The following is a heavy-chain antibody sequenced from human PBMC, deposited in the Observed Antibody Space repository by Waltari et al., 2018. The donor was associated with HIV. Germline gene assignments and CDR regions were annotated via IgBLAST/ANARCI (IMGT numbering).Heavy chain of an antibody. CDR2: ISSRSGYI. V-gene: IGHV3-21*01. J-gene: IGHJ3*02. Sequence: AASGFTFSTFSINWVRQAPGKGLEWVTSISSRSGYISYADSIKGRLTISRDNAKNSTFLQMDSLRAEDTAVYYCTKVRDGDWNDAFDIWGQGTMVTVSS. D-gene: IGHD2-21*02. CDR1: GFTFSTFS. CDR3: TKVRDGDWNDAFDI.